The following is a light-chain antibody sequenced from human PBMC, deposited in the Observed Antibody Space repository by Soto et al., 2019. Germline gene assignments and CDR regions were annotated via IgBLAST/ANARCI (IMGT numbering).Light chain of an antibody. J-gene: IGKJ2*01. CDR3: QQRSNWPPET. V-gene: IGKV3-11*01. CDR1: QSVSSY. Sequence: EIVLTQSPATLSLSPGDRATLSCRARQSVSSYLAWYQQKPGQAPRLLIYDASNRATGIPARFSGSGSGTDFTLTISSLEPEDFAVYYCQQRSNWPPETFGQGTKLEIK. CDR2: DAS.